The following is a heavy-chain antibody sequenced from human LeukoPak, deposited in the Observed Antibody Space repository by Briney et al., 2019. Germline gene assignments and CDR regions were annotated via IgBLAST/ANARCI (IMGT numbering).Heavy chain of an antibody. V-gene: IGHV4-39*07. CDR1: GGSISSSSYY. J-gene: IGHJ5*02. Sequence: SETLSLTCTVSGGSISSSSYYWGWIRQPPGKGLEWIGSIYYSGSTYYNPSLKSRVTISVDTSKNQFSLKLSSVTAADTAVYYCARSFWSGYYSSWFDPWGQGTLVTVSS. CDR2: IYYSGST. D-gene: IGHD3-3*01. CDR3: ARSFWSGYYSSWFDP.